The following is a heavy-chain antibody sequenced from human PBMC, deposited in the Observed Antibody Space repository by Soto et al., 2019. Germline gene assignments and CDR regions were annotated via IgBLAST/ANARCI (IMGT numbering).Heavy chain of an antibody. Sequence: PSETLSLTCTVSGGSISSYYWSWIRQPPGKGLEWIGYIYYSGSTNYNPSLKSRVTISVDTSKNQFSLKLSSVTAADTAVYYCARHGPHLYHYDSSGPGYYFDYWGQGTLVTVSS. J-gene: IGHJ4*02. V-gene: IGHV4-59*01. CDR2: IYYSGST. CDR1: GGSISSYY. D-gene: IGHD3-22*01. CDR3: ARHGPHLYHYDSSGPGYYFDY.